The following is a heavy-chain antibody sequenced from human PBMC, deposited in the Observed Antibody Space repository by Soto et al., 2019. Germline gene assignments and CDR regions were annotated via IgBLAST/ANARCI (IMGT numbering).Heavy chain of an antibody. V-gene: IGHV5-51*01. CDR3: ARHITRFYYYYGMDV. CDR2: IYPGDSDT. CDR1: GYSVTSYW. D-gene: IGHD3-10*01. Sequence: GESLKISCKGSGYSVTSYWMGWVRQMPGKGLEWMGIIYPGDSDTRYSPSFQGQVTISADKSISTAYLQWSSLKASDTAMYYCARHITRFYYYYGMDVWGQGTTVTVSS. J-gene: IGHJ6*02.